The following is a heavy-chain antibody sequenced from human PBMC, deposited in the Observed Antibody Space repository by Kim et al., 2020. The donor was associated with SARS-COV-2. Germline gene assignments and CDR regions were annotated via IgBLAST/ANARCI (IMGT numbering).Heavy chain of an antibody. D-gene: IGHD1-26*01. CDR3: ARVTTFVESRYSGMVEAFDI. CDR2: IYYSGST. J-gene: IGHJ3*02. Sequence: SETLSLTCTVSGGSISSSSYYWGWIRQPPGKGLEWIGSIYYSGSTYYNPSLKSRVTISVDTSKNQFSLKLSSVTAADTAVYYCARVTTFVESRYSGMVEAFDIWGQGTMVTVSS. V-gene: IGHV4-39*07. CDR1: GGSISSSSYY.